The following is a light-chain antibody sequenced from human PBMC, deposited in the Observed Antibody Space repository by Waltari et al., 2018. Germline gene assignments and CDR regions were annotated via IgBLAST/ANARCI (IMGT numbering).Light chain of an antibody. J-gene: IGKJ1*01. V-gene: IGKV3-20*01. Sequence: EIVLTQSPDTLSLSPGERATLSCRASQSGSGSYLAWYQQKPGQAPRRLISDASSRATDIPDRFSGSGSGTDFTLTISRLEPEDFAVYYCQQYGTSPTWTFGQGTKVEIK. CDR3: QQYGTSPTWT. CDR2: DAS. CDR1: QSGSGSY.